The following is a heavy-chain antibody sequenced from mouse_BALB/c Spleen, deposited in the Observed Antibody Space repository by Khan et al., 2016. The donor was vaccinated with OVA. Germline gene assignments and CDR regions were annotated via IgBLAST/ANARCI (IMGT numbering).Heavy chain of an antibody. CDR3: TRHGDVAWFTY. Sequence: EVHLQQSGPELMKPGTSVKISCKASGYSFTTYYIHWVMQSHGKSLEWIGYIDPFSGDTTFNQKFKGKATLTVDKSSSTAYIHLSNLTSEDSAIYYCTRHGDVAWFTYWGQGTLVTVSA. V-gene: IGHV1S135*01. D-gene: IGHD2-13*01. CDR1: GYSFTTYY. CDR2: IDPFSGDT. J-gene: IGHJ3*01.